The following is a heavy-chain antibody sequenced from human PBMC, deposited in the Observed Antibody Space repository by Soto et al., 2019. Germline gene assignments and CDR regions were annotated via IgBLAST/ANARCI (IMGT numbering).Heavy chain of an antibody. V-gene: IGHV1-24*01. Sequence: GASVKVSCKVSGHPLSELAIHWVRQAPGKGFEWMGGFNPEDDKRILAQKFQGRVTMSEDTSTDTAYMEVSSLRSEDTAMYYCATAGNYYFDSSGHAFDLWGQGTMVTVSS. CDR1: GHPLSELA. CDR3: ATAGNYYFDSSGHAFDL. D-gene: IGHD3-22*01. CDR2: FNPEDDKR. J-gene: IGHJ3*01.